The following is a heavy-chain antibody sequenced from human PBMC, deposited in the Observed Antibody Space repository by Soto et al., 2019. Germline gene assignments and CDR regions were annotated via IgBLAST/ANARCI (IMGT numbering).Heavy chain of an antibody. V-gene: IGHV1-69*06. J-gene: IGHJ4*02. D-gene: IGHD1-7*01. CDR1: GGTFSSYA. CDR3: ARGSLNNWNSHFDY. Sequence: ASVKVSCKASGGTFSSYAISWVRQAPGQGLEWMGGIIPIFGTANYAQKVQGRVTITADKSTSTAHMELSSLRSEDTAVYYCARGSLNNWNSHFDYWGQGTLVTVSS. CDR2: IIPIFGTA.